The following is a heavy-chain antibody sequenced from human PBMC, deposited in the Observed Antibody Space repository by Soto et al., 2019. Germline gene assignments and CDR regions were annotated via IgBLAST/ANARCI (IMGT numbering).Heavy chain of an antibody. CDR1: GFTFGTYA. CDR2: ITGSGGST. V-gene: IGHV3-23*01. Sequence: GGSLRLSCAASGFTFGTYAMSWVRQAPGKGLEWVSGITGSGGSTYYADSVKGRFTISRDNSKNTLYLQMNSLRGDDTAVYYCAKDRSVDTRDWFDPWGQGTLVTVSS. CDR3: AKDRSVDTRDWFDP. D-gene: IGHD5-18*01. J-gene: IGHJ5*02.